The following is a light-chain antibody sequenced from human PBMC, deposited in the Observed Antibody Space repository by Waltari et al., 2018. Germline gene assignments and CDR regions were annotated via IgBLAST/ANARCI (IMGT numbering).Light chain of an antibody. CDR3: QQYYSTPPT. CDR2: WAS. V-gene: IGKV4-1*01. CDR1: QSVLYSSNNKNY. Sequence: DIVMTQSPDSLAVSLGERATINCKSSQSVLYSSNNKNYLAWYQQKPGQPPKLLICWASTRESGVPDRFSGSGSGTDFTLTISSLQAEDVAVYYCQQYYSTPPTFGQGTTVEIK. J-gene: IGKJ1*01.